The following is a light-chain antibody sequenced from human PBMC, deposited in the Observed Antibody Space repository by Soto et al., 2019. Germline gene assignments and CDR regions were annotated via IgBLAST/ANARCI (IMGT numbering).Light chain of an antibody. CDR2: DVT. V-gene: IGLV2-11*01. Sequence: QSALTQPASVSGSPGQSITISCTGTSSDIGYYTYVSWSQQHPGKAPKLLIYDVTKRPSGVPDRFSGSKSGNTASLRISGLQADDEADYSCCSYAGSYSVVFGGGTKLTVL. CDR1: SSDIGYYTY. J-gene: IGLJ3*02. CDR3: CSYAGSYSVV.